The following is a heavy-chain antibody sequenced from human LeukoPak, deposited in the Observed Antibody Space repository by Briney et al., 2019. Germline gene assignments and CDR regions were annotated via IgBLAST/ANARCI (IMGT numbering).Heavy chain of an antibody. CDR3: ATSGDYDSSGYRIFDY. J-gene: IGHJ4*02. V-gene: IGHV1-69-2*01. D-gene: IGHD3-22*01. Sequence: ASVKVSCKVSGYTFTDYYMHWVQQAPGKGLEWMGLVDPKDGETIYAEKFQGRVTITADTSTDTAYMELSSLRSEDTAVYYCATSGDYDSSGYRIFDYWGQGTLVTVSS. CDR2: VDPKDGET. CDR1: GYTFTDYY.